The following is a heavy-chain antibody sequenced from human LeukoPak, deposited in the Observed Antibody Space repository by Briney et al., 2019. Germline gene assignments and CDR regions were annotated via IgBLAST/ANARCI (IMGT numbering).Heavy chain of an antibody. D-gene: IGHD3-22*01. V-gene: IGHV3-33*01. Sequence: GGSLRLSCAVSGFTFSSYGMHWVRQAPGKGLEWVAVIWYDGSNKYYADSVKGRFTISRDNAKNSLYLQMNSLRAEDTAVYYCARDSDSSGYCDYWGQGTLVTVSS. CDR1: GFTFSSYG. CDR3: ARDSDSSGYCDY. J-gene: IGHJ4*02. CDR2: IWYDGSNK.